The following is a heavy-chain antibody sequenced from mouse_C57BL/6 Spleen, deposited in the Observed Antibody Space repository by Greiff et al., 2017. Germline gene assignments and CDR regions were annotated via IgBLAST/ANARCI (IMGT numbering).Heavy chain of an antibody. D-gene: IGHD1-1*02. CDR1: GYTFTSYW. V-gene: IGHV1-69*01. Sequence: QVQLQQPGAELVMPGASVKLSCKASGYTFTSYWMHWVKQRPGQGLEWIGEIDPSDSYTNYNQKFKGKSTLTVDKSSSTAYMQLSSLTSEEAAVYYCGRAHYYAGSSECWGQGTTLTVAS. CDR3: GRAHYYAGSSEC. J-gene: IGHJ2*01. CDR2: IDPSDSYT.